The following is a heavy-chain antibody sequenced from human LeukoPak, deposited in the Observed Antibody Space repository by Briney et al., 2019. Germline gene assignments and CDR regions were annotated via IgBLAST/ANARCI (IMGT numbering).Heavy chain of an antibody. J-gene: IGHJ4*02. CDR2: IDHSGST. CDR3: AYGDLFYFSDY. D-gene: IGHD4-17*01. V-gene: IGHV4-34*01. Sequence: SETLSLTCAVYGGSFSGYYWSWIRQPPGKGLEWIGEIDHSGSTNYNPSLKSRVTISVDTSKNQFSLKLSSVTAADTAVYYCAYGDLFYFSDYWGQGTLVTVSS. CDR1: GGSFSGYY.